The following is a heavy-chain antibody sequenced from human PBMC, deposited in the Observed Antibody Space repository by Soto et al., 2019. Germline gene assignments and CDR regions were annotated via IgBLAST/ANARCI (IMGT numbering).Heavy chain of an antibody. J-gene: IGHJ6*02. CDR2: INAGNGNT. Sequence: ASVKVSCKASGYSFTSYAMHWVRQAPGQRLEWMGWINAGNGNTKYSQKFQGRVTITADESTSTAYMELSSLRSEDTAVYYCARDRQQLADVWGQGTTVTVSS. CDR1: GYSFTSYA. D-gene: IGHD6-13*01. CDR3: ARDRQQLADV. V-gene: IGHV1-3*01.